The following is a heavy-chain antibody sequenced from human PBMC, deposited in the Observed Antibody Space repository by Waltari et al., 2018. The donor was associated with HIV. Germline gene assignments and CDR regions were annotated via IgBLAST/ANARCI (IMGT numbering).Heavy chain of an antibody. CDR2: IYPGASDT. D-gene: IGHD1-26*01. Sequence: EVQLLQSGAEVKKPGESLKISCKGSGYSFTSYWIGWVRQMPGKGREWMGIIYPGASDTRYSPSFQGQVTISADKSISTAYLQWSSLKASDTAMYYCARQESIVGGTGWHPFDYWGQGTLVTVSS. J-gene: IGHJ4*02. CDR3: ARQESIVGGTGWHPFDY. CDR1: GYSFTSYW. V-gene: IGHV5-51*01.